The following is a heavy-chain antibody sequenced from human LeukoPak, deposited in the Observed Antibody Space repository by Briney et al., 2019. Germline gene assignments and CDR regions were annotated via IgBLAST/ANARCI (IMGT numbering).Heavy chain of an antibody. D-gene: IGHD3-10*01. CDR3: ASVRAEYFQH. V-gene: IGHV3-9*01. CDR2: ISWNSGSI. Sequence: GRSLRLSCAASGFTFDDYAMHWVRQAPGKGLEWVSGISWNSGSIGYADSVKGRFTISRDNAKNSLYLQMNSLRAEDTALYYCASVRAEYFQHWGQGTLVTVSS. CDR1: GFTFDDYA. J-gene: IGHJ1*01.